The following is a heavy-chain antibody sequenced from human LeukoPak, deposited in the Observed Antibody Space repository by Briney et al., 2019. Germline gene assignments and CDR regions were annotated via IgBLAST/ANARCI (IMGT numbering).Heavy chain of an antibody. V-gene: IGHV3-33*01. D-gene: IGHD6-13*01. CDR3: ARAEGIAAAGTGTDY. CDR1: GFTFSSYG. Sequence: PGGSLRLSCAASGFTFSSYGMHWVRQAPGKGLEWVAVIWYDGSNKYYADSVKGRFTISRDNSKNTLYLQMNSLRAEGTAVYYCARAEGIAAAGTGTDYWGQGTLVTVSS. CDR2: IWYDGSNK. J-gene: IGHJ4*02.